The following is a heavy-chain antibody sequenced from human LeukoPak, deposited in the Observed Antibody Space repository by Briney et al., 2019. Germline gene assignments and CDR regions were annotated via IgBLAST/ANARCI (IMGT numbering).Heavy chain of an antibody. Sequence: GGSLRLSCAASGFTVSSNYMSWVRQAPGKGLEWVSVIYSGGSTYYADSVKGRFTISRDNSKNTLCLQMNSLRAEDTAVYYCALSGIQLWSFDYWGQGTLVTVSS. D-gene: IGHD5-18*01. J-gene: IGHJ4*02. CDR2: IYSGGST. CDR3: ALSGIQLWSFDY. CDR1: GFTVSSNY. V-gene: IGHV3-53*01.